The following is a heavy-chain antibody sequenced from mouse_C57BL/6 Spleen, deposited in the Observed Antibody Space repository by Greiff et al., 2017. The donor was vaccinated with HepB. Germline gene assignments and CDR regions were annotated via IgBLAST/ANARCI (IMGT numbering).Heavy chain of an antibody. V-gene: IGHV3-6*01. CDR1: GYSITSGYY. Sequence: VQLQESGPGLVKPSQSLSLTCSVTGYSITSGYYWNWIRQFPGNKLEWMGYISYDGSNNYNPSLKNRISITRDTSKNQFFLKLNSVTTEDTATYYCARDYYGDFDYWGQGTTLTVSS. J-gene: IGHJ2*01. CDR3: ARDYYGDFDY. CDR2: ISYDGSN. D-gene: IGHD1-1*01.